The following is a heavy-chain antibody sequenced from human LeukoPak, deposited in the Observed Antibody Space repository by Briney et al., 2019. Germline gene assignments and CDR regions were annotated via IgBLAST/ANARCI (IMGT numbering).Heavy chain of an antibody. D-gene: IGHD3-22*01. V-gene: IGHV4-38-2*02. Sequence: SETLSLTCTVSGYSISSGYYWSWIRPPPGKGLEWIATIHHSGVTYYNPSLKSRVTMSVDTSKNHFSLKQRSVTAASTAVYYCARYTANTAGYSFDFWGQGALVTVSS. CDR3: ARYTANTAGYSFDF. CDR1: GYSISSGYY. J-gene: IGHJ4*02. CDR2: IHHSGVT.